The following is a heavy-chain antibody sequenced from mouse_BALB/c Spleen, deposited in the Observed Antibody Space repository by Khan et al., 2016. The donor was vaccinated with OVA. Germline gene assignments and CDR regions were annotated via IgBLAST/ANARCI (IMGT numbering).Heavy chain of an antibody. D-gene: IGHD4-1*01. J-gene: IGHJ3*01. Sequence: VQLQQSGPELLKPGASVMISCKASGYSFTSYYIHWVKQSHGRRLEWIGYIGPFNGDTIPNQKFKDKATLTVDKSSSTAYIHLTCLTSEDSAVYYCARHGNATWFAYWGQGTLLTFSA. V-gene: IGHV1S135*01. CDR3: ARHGNATWFAY. CDR2: IGPFNGDT. CDR1: GYSFTSYY.